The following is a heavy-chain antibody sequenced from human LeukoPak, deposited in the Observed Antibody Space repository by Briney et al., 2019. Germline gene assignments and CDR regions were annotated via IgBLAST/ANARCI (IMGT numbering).Heavy chain of an antibody. CDR1: GGSISSYY. Sequence: SETLSLTCTVSGGSISSYYWGWIRQPPGKGLEWIGSIYHSGSTYYNPSLKSRVTISVDTSKNQFSLKLSSVTAADTAVYYCARTIRGGDDSSGYWIFYYYYYMDVWGKGTTVTVSS. J-gene: IGHJ6*03. V-gene: IGHV4-38-2*02. D-gene: IGHD3-22*01. CDR2: IYHSGST. CDR3: ARTIRGGDDSSGYWIFYYYYYMDV.